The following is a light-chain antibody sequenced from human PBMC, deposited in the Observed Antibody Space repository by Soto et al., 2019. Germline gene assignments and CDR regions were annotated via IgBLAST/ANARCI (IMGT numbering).Light chain of an antibody. CDR1: SSDVGGYNY. CDR2: DVS. Sequence: QSVLTQPASVSGSPGQSITISCTGTSSDVGGYNYVSWYQQHPGKAPKFMIYDVSNRPSGVSNRFSGSKSGNTASLTISWLQAEDEADYYCSSYTTSNTRQIVFGTRTKVTVL. CDR3: SSYTTSNTRQIV. V-gene: IGLV2-14*01. J-gene: IGLJ1*01.